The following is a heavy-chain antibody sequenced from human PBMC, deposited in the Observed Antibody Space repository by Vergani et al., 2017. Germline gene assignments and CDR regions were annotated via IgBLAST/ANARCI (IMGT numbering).Heavy chain of an antibody. CDR2: ISYDGSNK. J-gene: IGHJ4*02. V-gene: IGHV3-30*04. Sequence: VQLLESGGGLVQPGGSLRLSCAASGFTFSSYAMSWVRQAPGKGLELVAVISYDGSNKYYADSVKGRFTISRDNAKNSLYLQMNSLRAEDTALYYCAKDIGYSGYDASFDYWGQGTLVTVSS. CDR1: GFTFSSYA. CDR3: AKDIGYSGYDASFDY. D-gene: IGHD5-12*01.